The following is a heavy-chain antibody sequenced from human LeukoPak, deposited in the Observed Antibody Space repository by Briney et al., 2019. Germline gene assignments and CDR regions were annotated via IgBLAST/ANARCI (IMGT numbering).Heavy chain of an antibody. V-gene: IGHV4-34*01. Sequence: SETLSLTCAVYGGSFSGYYWSWIRQPPGKGLEWIGEINHSGSTNYNPSLKSRVTISVDTSKNQFSLKLSSVTAAGTAVYYCARANPRVIRGGLYFDYWGQGTLVTVSS. CDR2: INHSGST. CDR1: GGSFSGYY. J-gene: IGHJ4*02. CDR3: ARANPRVIRGGLYFDY. D-gene: IGHD2-15*01.